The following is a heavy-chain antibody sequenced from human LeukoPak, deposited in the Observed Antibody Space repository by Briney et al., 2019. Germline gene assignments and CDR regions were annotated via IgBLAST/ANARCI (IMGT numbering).Heavy chain of an antibody. CDR3: ARQSSSWCGPGVAFDI. D-gene: IGHD6-13*01. CDR1: GGSISSYY. Sequence: SETLSLTCTVSGGSISSYYWSWIRQPAGKGLEWIGRIYTSGSTNYNPSLKSRVTMSVDTSKNQFSLKLSSVTAADTAVYYCARQSSSWCGPGVAFDIWGQGTMVTVSS. V-gene: IGHV4-4*07. J-gene: IGHJ3*02. CDR2: IYTSGST.